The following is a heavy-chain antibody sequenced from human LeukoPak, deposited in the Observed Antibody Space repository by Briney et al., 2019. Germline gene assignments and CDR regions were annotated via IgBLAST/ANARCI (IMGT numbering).Heavy chain of an antibody. Sequence: SETLSLTCTVSGGSISSYYWSWIQQPPGKGLEWIGYIYYSGSTNYNPSLKSRVTISVDTSKNQFSLKLSSVTAADTAVYYCARVRYFGWFLAPFDYWGQGTLVTVSS. CDR2: IYYSGST. D-gene: IGHD3-9*01. J-gene: IGHJ4*02. CDR3: ARVRYFGWFLAPFDY. V-gene: IGHV4-59*01. CDR1: GGSISSYY.